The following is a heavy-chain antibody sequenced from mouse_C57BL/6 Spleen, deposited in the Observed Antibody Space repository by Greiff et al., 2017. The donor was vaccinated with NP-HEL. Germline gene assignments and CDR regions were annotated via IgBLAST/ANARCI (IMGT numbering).Heavy chain of an antibody. D-gene: IGHD1-1*01. Sequence: EVNVVESGGGLVKPGGSLKLSCAASGFTFSSYTMSWVRQTPEKRLEWVATISGGGGNTYYPDSVKGRFTISRDNAKNTLYLQMSSLRSEDTALYYCARHYYGSRSYWYFDVWGTGTTVTVSS. CDR1: GFTFSSYT. CDR2: ISGGGGNT. CDR3: ARHYYGSRSYWYFDV. J-gene: IGHJ1*03. V-gene: IGHV5-9*01.